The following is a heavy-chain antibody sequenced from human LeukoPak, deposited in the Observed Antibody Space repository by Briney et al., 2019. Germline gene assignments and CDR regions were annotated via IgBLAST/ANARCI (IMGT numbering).Heavy chain of an antibody. CDR3: ARALYCSSTSCYPYYYYYYMDV. CDR2: IYYSGRT. V-gene: IGHV4-39*01. Sequence: KPSETLSLMCTVSGGYISISSYYWGWIRQPPGKGLAWIGRIYYSGRTYYNPSLKSRVTISVDTSKNQFSLKLSSVTAADTAVYYCARALYCSSTSCYPYYYYYYMDVWGKGTTVTVAS. CDR1: GGYISISSYY. J-gene: IGHJ6*03. D-gene: IGHD2-2*01.